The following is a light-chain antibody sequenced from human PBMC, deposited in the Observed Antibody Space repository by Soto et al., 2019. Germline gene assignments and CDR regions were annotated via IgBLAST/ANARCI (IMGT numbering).Light chain of an antibody. CDR2: DAS. V-gene: IGKV1-5*01. Sequence: DIQMTRSPSTLSASVGDRVTITCRASQNVNNWVAWYQQKPGKAPKFLIYDASVLESGVPSRFSGSGSGTEFTLTISSLQPDDFATYYCQRYNSNSRTFGQGTNVEMK. CDR1: QNVNNW. J-gene: IGKJ1*01. CDR3: QRYNSNSRT.